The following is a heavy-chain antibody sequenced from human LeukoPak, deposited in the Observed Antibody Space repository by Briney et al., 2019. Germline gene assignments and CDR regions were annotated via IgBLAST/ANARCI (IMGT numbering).Heavy chain of an antibody. CDR3: ARGRSMDV. Sequence: GGSLRLSCAASGLPFRGNWMSWVRQAPGKGLEWVANIKQDGSEKYYVDSVKGRFTISRDNAKNSVYVQMNSLRAEDTAVYYCARGRSMDVWGQGTTVTVSS. CDR2: IKQDGSEK. V-gene: IGHV3-7*01. CDR1: GLPFRGNW. J-gene: IGHJ6*02.